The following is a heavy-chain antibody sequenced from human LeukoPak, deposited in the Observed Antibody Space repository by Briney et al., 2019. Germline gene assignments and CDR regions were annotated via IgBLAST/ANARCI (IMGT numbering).Heavy chain of an antibody. Sequence: PSETLSLTCAVYGWSFSGYYWSWIRHPPRKGLEWIGEINHSGSTNYNPSLKSRVTISVDTSKNQFSLKLSSVTAADTAVYYCARSWADYGFDYWGQGTLVTVSS. CDR3: ARSWADYGFDY. V-gene: IGHV4-34*01. D-gene: IGHD4-17*01. CDR2: INHSGST. CDR1: GWSFSGYY. J-gene: IGHJ4*02.